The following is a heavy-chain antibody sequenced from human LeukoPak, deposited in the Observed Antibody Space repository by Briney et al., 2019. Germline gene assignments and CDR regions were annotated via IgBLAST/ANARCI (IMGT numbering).Heavy chain of an antibody. D-gene: IGHD2-21*02. Sequence: TSETLSLTCAVYGVSLSYYYWSWIRQSPEKGLEWIGEINRSGSTNYNPSLKSRVSISVDTSKNQFSLKLSSVTAADTAIYYCARGGFYCGDDCYVDYWGQGALVTVSS. CDR3: ARGGFYCGDDCYVDY. CDR2: INRSGST. J-gene: IGHJ4*02. CDR1: GVSLSYYY. V-gene: IGHV4-34*01.